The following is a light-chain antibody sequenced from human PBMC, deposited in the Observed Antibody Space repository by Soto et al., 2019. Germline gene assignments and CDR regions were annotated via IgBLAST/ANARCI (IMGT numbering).Light chain of an antibody. J-gene: IGLJ1*01. Sequence: QSALTQPASVSGSPGQSITISCTGTSSDVGNYNLVSWYQQHPGKAPKFIIYEGNKRPSGVSHRFSGSKSGNAASLTISGLQAEDEADYYCCSFAGSGPPYVFGTWTKLTVL. CDR3: CSFAGSGPPYV. V-gene: IGLV2-23*01. CDR1: SSDVGNYNL. CDR2: EGN.